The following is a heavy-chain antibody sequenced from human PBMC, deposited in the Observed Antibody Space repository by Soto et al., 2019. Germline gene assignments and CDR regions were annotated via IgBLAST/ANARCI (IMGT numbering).Heavy chain of an antibody. D-gene: IGHD6-19*01. V-gene: IGHV4-34*01. J-gene: IGHJ4*02. CDR3: ARGPNHSSGWPFDY. CDR1: GGSFSGYY. CDR2: INHSGST. Sequence: SETLSLTCAVYGGSFSGYYWSWIRQPPGKGLEWIGEINHSGSTNYNPSLKSRVTISVDTSKNQFSLKLSSVTAADTAVYYCARGPNHSSGWPFDYWGQGTLVTVSS.